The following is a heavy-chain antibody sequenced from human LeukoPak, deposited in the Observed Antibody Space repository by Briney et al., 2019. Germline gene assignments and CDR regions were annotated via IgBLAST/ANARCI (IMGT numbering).Heavy chain of an antibody. D-gene: IGHD3-22*01. Sequence: PGGSLRLSCAASGFTFSTHWMNWVRQAPGKGLEWVANIKEDGSEKYFVDSVKGRFTISRDNAKNALYLQMNSLRAEDTAVYYCARDGYYSGYWGQGTLVTVSS. CDR3: ARDGYYSGY. J-gene: IGHJ4*02. CDR1: GFTFSTHW. V-gene: IGHV3-7*01. CDR2: IKEDGSEK.